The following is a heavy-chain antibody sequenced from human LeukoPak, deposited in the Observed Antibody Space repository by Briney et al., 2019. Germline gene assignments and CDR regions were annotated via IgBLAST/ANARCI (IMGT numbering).Heavy chain of an antibody. Sequence: ASVKVSCKAFGYTFTNYYMHWVRQAPGQGLEWMGIINPSGGSTTYAQKFQGRVTMTRDTSISTAYMELSSLTSDDTAVYYCASELRWKDHWGQGTLVTVSS. J-gene: IGHJ4*02. CDR3: ASELRWKDH. V-gene: IGHV1-46*01. CDR1: GYTFTNYY. D-gene: IGHD4-23*01. CDR2: INPSGGST.